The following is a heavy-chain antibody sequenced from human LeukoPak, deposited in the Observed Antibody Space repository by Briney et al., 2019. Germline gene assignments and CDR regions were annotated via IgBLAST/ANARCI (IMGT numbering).Heavy chain of an antibody. CDR1: ADSFSSHY. CDR2: ISYIGTT. Sequence: SETLSLTCAVSADSFSSHYWTWIRQPPGKGLEWIGYISYIGTTNYNPSLKSRVTISIDTSKNQFSLKLSSVTAADTAVYYCARDLVAVTKGFDIWGQGTMVSVSS. D-gene: IGHD2-21*02. J-gene: IGHJ3*02. V-gene: IGHV4-59*11. CDR3: ARDLVAVTKGFDI.